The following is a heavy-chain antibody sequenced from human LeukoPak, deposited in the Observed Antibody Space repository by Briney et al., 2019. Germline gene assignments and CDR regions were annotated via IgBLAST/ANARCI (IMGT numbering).Heavy chain of an antibody. J-gene: IGHJ4*02. CDR3: ARDSPPYYYDSSGYLMY. CDR1: GFTFSSYS. D-gene: IGHD3-22*01. Sequence: GGSLRLSCAASGFTFSSYSMNWVRQAPGKGLEWVSYISSSRTIYYADSVKGRFTISRDNAKNSLYLQMNSLRAEDTAVYYCARDSPPYYYDSSGYLMYWGQGTLVTVSS. CDR2: ISSSRTI. V-gene: IGHV3-48*04.